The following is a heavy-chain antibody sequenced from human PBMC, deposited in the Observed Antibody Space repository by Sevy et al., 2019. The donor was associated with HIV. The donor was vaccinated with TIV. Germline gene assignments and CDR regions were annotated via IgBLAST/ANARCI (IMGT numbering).Heavy chain of an antibody. D-gene: IGHD5-12*01. CDR3: AKGNAGYPKYFDY. V-gene: IGHV3-21*01. CDR1: GFTFNSYT. CDR2: ISSTGNYV. Sequence: GGSLRLSCAASGFTFNSYTMNWVRQSPGKGLEWVSSISSTGNYVYYADSLKGRFPISRDNANNSLFLQMNSLRAEDTAVYYCAKGNAGYPKYFDYWGQGTLVTVSS. J-gene: IGHJ4*02.